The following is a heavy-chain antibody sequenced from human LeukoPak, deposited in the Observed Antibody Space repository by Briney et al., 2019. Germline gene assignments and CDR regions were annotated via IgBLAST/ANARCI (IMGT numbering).Heavy chain of an antibody. CDR2: ISAYNGNT. D-gene: IGHD3-10*01. V-gene: IGHV1-2*02. Sequence: ASVKVSCKASGYTFTDYYMHWVRQAPGQGLVWMGWISAYNGNTNYAQKFQGRVTMTRDTSTSTVYMELSSLRSEDTAVYYCARVYKGGSFAFDIWGQGTMVTVSS. J-gene: IGHJ3*02. CDR3: ARVYKGGSFAFDI. CDR1: GYTFTDYY.